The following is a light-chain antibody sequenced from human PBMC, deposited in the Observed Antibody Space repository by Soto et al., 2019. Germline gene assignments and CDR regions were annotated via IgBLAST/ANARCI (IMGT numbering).Light chain of an antibody. V-gene: IGLV3-21*02. CDR1: NIGRKS. Sequence: SYELTQPPSVSLAPGQTATITCGGNNIGRKSVHWYQQKPGQAPVLVVYDDNDRPSGIPERFSGSNSGSTATLTTSRVEAGDEADFYCQVWDGDSDHYVFGPGTKLTVL. J-gene: IGLJ1*01. CDR3: QVWDGDSDHYV. CDR2: DDN.